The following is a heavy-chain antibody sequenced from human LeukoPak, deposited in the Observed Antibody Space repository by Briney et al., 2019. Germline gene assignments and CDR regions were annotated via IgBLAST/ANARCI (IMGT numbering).Heavy chain of an antibody. CDR2: IYSGGST. CDR1: GFTISNNY. J-gene: IGHJ6*02. Sequence: GGSLRLSCVASGFTISNNYMSWVRQAPGKGLEWVSLIYSGGSTYYADSVKGRFTISRDNSKNTLYLQMNSLRAEDTAVYYCARDRVGATYCDFWSGTVDGMDVWGQGTTVTVSS. D-gene: IGHD3-3*01. V-gene: IGHV3-53*05. CDR3: ARDRVGATYCDFWSGTVDGMDV.